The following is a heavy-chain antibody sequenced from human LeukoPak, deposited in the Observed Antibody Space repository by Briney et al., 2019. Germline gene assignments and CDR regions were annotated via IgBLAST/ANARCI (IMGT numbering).Heavy chain of an antibody. D-gene: IGHD1-26*01. V-gene: IGHV4-4*02. CDR2: ISLRGLT. J-gene: IGHJ4*02. CDR1: GGSISGTNW. Sequence: RSETLSLTCGVSGGSISGTNWWRWVRQPPGQGLEGIGEISLRGLTNYNPSLRSPLTMSLDESKNQVSLTLTSVTAADTAVYYCSRESGPFSPFGFWGQGTLVSVHS. CDR3: SRESGPFSPFGF.